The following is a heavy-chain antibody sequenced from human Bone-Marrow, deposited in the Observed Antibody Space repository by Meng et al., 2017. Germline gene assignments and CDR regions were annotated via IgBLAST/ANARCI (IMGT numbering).Heavy chain of an antibody. D-gene: IGHD6-6*01. CDR3: ARQAGVAARRGNFDD. J-gene: IGHJ4*02. V-gene: IGHV4-39*01. CDR2: IYYRGST. Sequence: QLQLQESVPGLGKPSETPSPTCTVSGGSISSSSFYWGWVRQPPGKGLEWIGSIYYRGSTYHNPSLKSRVIISVDTSKNQFSLKLSSVTAADTAVYYCARQAGVAARRGNFDDWGQGTLVTVSS. CDR1: GGSISSSSFY.